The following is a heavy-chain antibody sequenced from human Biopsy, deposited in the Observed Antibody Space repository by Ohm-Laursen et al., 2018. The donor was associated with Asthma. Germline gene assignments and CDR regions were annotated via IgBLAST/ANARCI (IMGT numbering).Heavy chain of an antibody. V-gene: IGHV3-30*01. D-gene: IGHD1-1*01. CDR2: ISKDASTQ. CDR1: GFSFSNFA. J-gene: IGHJ3*02. Sequence: SLRLSCAASGFSFSNFAIHLVRQAPGKGLEWVGVISKDASTQDYADPVKGRFTMARDNSKNTLDLQMNSLREEDTAVYYCVRDGTDDAFDIWGQGTVVSVSS. CDR3: VRDGTDDAFDI.